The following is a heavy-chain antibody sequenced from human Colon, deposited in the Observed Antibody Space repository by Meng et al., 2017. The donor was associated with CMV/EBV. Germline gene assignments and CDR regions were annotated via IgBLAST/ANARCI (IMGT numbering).Heavy chain of an antibody. CDR1: GASVNTDNYY. V-gene: IGHV4-61*01. CDR3: TRGNTALWDSDS. Sequence: SETLSLTCTVSGASVNTDNYYWSWIRQPPGKGLEFIGYVYYSGATNYNPFFKIRVAISVDTSKNQFSLKLTSVTAADTAVYYCTRGNTALWDSDSWGQGTLVTVSS. CDR2: VYYSGAT. J-gene: IGHJ4*02. D-gene: IGHD3-10*01.